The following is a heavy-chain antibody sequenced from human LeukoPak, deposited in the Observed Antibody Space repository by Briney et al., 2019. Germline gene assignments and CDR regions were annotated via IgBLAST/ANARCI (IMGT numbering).Heavy chain of an antibody. CDR3: AKDLERHIVVVTASAVDY. V-gene: IGHV3-30*18. J-gene: IGHJ4*02. D-gene: IGHD2-21*02. CDR2: ISYDGSNK. CDR1: GFTLRNAW. Sequence: PGGSLRLSCATSGFTLRNAWISWVRQAPGKGLEWVAVISYDGSNKYYADSVKGRFTISRDNSKNTLYLQMNSLRAEDTAVYYCAKDLERHIVVVTASAVDYWGQGTLVTVSS.